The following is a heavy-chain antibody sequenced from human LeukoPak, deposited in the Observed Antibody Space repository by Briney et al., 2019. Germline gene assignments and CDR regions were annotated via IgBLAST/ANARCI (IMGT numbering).Heavy chain of an antibody. CDR2: ISGSGDST. J-gene: IGHJ4*02. Sequence: GGSLRLSCAASGFTFSSYAVSWVRLAPGKGLEWVSSISGSGDSTYYADSVKGRFTISRDNSKNTLYLQMNSLRAEDTAVYYCAKRPGDYGGKYFDYWGQGTLVTVSS. D-gene: IGHD4-23*01. V-gene: IGHV3-23*01. CDR3: AKRPGDYGGKYFDY. CDR1: GFTFSSYA.